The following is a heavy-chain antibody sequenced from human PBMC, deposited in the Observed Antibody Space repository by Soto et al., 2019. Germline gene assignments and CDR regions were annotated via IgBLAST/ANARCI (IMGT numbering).Heavy chain of an antibody. CDR3: PAVTTTVTTVVVFDI. CDR2: LNADNSNT. Sequence: ASSGTFISYDIHWLRQPPREGVEWMGWLNADNSNTKYSQKLQGRVTITRDTSASTAYMELSSRRSEDTAVYDCPAVTTTVTTVVVFDIWGQGTMVPVSS. V-gene: IGHV1-3*01. CDR1: SGTFISYD. D-gene: IGHD4-17*01. J-gene: IGHJ3*02.